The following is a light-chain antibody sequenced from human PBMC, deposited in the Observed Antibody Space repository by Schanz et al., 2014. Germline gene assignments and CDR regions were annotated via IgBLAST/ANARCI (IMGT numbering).Light chain of an antibody. J-gene: IGLJ3*02. CDR1: SSNIGAGYN. Sequence: QSVLTQPPSVSGAPGQTVTISCTGTSSNIGAGYNVHWYQHLPGTAPKLLIFRNNNRPSGIPARFFASKSGTSASLVITGLQAEDEGDYYCQSHDSRLTGCLFGGGTKLTVL. CDR2: RNN. CDR3: QSHDSRLTGCL. V-gene: IGLV1-40*01.